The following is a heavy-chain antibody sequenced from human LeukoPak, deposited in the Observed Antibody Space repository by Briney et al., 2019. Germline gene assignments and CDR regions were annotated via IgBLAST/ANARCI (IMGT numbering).Heavy chain of an antibody. V-gene: IGHV3-48*01. CDR3: AREEDRSDYVWGSYRPVFDY. CDR2: ITSSSSTI. CDR1: GFSFRNTW. J-gene: IGHJ4*02. D-gene: IGHD3-16*02. Sequence: GGSLRLSCTASGFSFRNTWMSWVRQAPGKGLEWVSYITSSSSTIHYADSVKGRFTISRDNAKNSVYLQMNSLRAEDTAVYYCAREEDRSDYVWGSYRPVFDYWGQGTLVTVSS.